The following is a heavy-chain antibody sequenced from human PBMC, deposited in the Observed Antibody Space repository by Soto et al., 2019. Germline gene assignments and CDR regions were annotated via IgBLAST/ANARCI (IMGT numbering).Heavy chain of an antibody. CDR3: ARGGGYSSSWYLLDY. Sequence: EASVKVSRQASGYTFSSYGISRGRQAPGQGLEWMGWISAYNGSTYYADSVKGRFTISRDNSKNTLYLQMNSLRAEDTAVYYCARGGGYSSSWYLLDYWGQGTLVTVSS. V-gene: IGHV1-18*01. CDR1: GYTFSSYG. D-gene: IGHD6-13*01. J-gene: IGHJ4*02. CDR2: ISAYNGST.